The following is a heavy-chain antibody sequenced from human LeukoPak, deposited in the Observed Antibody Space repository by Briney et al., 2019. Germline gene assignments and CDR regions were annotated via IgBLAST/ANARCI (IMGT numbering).Heavy chain of an antibody. CDR2: ISSTSTYI. D-gene: IGHD1-14*01. Sequence: GGSLRLSCAVSGFTFNSYTMNWVRQAPGKGLEWVSSISSTSTYIYYADSVKGRFTISRDNAKNSLFLQMSSLRAEDAAVYYCARERYNQDDYWGQGTLVTVSS. CDR3: ARERYNQDDY. J-gene: IGHJ4*02. V-gene: IGHV3-21*01. CDR1: GFTFNSYT.